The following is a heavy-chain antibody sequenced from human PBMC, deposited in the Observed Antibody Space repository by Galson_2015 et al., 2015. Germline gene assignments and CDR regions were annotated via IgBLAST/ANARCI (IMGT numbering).Heavy chain of an antibody. CDR1: GYTFTSYD. Sequence: SVKVSCKASGYTFTSYDISWVRQAPGQGLEWMGWISANNGNTNYAQKFQGRVTMTTDTSTSTAYMELRSLRSDDTAVYFCAGSLQAGYYRHWGQGTLVIVSS. J-gene: IGHJ4*02. CDR2: ISANNGNT. V-gene: IGHV1-18*01. D-gene: IGHD3-9*01. CDR3: AGSLQAGYYRH.